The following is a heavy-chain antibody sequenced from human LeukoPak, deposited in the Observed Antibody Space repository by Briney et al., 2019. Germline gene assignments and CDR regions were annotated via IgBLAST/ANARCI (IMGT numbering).Heavy chain of an antibody. Sequence: PGGSLRLSCAASGFTFSSYAMRWVRQAPGKGLEWVSAISGSGGSTYYADSVKGRFTISRDNSKNTLYLQMNSLRSDDTAVYFCASDGYSYDYESDIWGQGTMVTVSS. CDR1: GFTFSSYA. V-gene: IGHV3-23*01. CDR3: ASDGYSYDYESDI. CDR2: ISGSGGST. D-gene: IGHD5-18*01. J-gene: IGHJ3*02.